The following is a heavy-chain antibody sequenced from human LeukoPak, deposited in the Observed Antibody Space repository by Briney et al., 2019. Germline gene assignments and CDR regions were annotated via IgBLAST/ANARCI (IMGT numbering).Heavy chain of an antibody. V-gene: IGHV3-30-3*01. CDR3: ARSPVVDTAMVKGGLDY. Sequence: PGGSLRLSCAASGFTFSSYAMYWVRQAPGKGLEWVAVISYDGSNKYYADSVKGRFTISGDNSKNTLFLQMNSLRAEDTAVYYCARSPVVDTAMVKGGLDYWGQGTLVTVSS. D-gene: IGHD5-18*01. CDR1: GFTFSSYA. J-gene: IGHJ4*02. CDR2: ISYDGSNK.